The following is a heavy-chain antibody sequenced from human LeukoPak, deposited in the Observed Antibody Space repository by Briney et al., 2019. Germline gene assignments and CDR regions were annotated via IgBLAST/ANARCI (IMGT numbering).Heavy chain of an antibody. CDR3: ARGSAAAGNNFDY. Sequence: SETLSLTRAVSGGSISSGGYSWSWIRQPPGKGLEWIGYIYHSGSTYYNPSLKSRVTISVDRSKNQFSLKLSSVTAADTAVYYCARGSAAAGNNFDYWGQGTLVTVSS. J-gene: IGHJ4*02. V-gene: IGHV4-30-2*01. D-gene: IGHD6-13*01. CDR1: GGSISSGGYS. CDR2: IYHSGST.